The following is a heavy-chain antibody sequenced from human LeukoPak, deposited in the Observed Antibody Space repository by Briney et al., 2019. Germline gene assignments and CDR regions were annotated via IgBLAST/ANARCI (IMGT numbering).Heavy chain of an antibody. CDR2: INHSGII. V-gene: IGHV4-34*01. CDR1: LGSSRGYY. J-gene: IGHJ5*02. Sequence: PSETLSLTCAVSLGSSRGYYWSSIREPPGKGLRCMGEINHSGIIDYTTSLQSRASISVDTSKNQFSLKLSSVTAADTAVYYCARARLGYCSSTSCYHGNWFAPWGQGTLVTVSS. D-gene: IGHD2-2*01. CDR3: ARARLGYCSSTSCYHGNWFAP.